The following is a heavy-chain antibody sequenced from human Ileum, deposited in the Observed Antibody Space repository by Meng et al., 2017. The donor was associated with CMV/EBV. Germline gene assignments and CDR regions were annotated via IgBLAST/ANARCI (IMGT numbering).Heavy chain of an antibody. Sequence: LPRPCPRPGLSQPSSTLSLTCPASGASTTSSTYYWGWIRQPPGKGLEWIGSVYYSGTTYYNPSLKSRVNMSIDTSKNRFSLKLSSATAADTAVYYCARNVGFYSSQIAYWGQGALVTVSS. V-gene: IGHV4-39*07. D-gene: IGHD3-3*01. CDR1: GASTTSSTYY. CDR2: VYYSGTT. J-gene: IGHJ4*02. CDR3: ARNVGFYSSQIAY.